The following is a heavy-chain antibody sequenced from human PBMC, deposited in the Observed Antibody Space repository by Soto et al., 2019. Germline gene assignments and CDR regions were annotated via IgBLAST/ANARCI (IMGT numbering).Heavy chain of an antibody. CDR1: GYTFTSYD. CDR3: ARAVVTIFGVVIISWFDP. Sequence: ASVKVSFKASGYTFTSYDINWVRQATGQGLEWMGWMNPNSGNTGYAQKFQGRVTMTRNTSISTAYMELSSLRSEDTAVYYCARAVVTIFGVVIISWFDPWGQGTLVTVSS. CDR2: MNPNSGNT. D-gene: IGHD3-3*01. V-gene: IGHV1-8*01. J-gene: IGHJ5*02.